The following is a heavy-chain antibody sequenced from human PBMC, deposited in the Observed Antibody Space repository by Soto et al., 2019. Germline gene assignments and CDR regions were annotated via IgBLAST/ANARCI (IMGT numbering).Heavy chain of an antibody. CDR3: ARDLAYCASGSCYAKWGS. CDR2: IYYSGST. D-gene: IGHD2-21*01. Sequence: TSETLSLTCTVSGGSISSYYWSWIRQPPGKGLEWIGYIYYSGSTNYNPSLKSRVTISVDTSKNHFSLKLTSVTAADTAVYYCARDLAYCASGSCYAKWGSWGQGTLVTVYS. J-gene: IGHJ5*02. V-gene: IGHV4-59*12. CDR1: GGSISSYY.